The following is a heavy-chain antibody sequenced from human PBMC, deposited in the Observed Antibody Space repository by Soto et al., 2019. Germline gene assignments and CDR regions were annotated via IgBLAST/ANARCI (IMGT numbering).Heavy chain of an antibody. Sequence: QEQSVQSGGGVVQPGRSLRLSCAASGFKFNSYGMHWVRQAPGKGLEWVAVISYDGSDTSYGDSVKGRFTISRDNSKNTLHLQMSSLRLDDTAVYYCARDRFGGTEGTNWLDPWGQGSLVTVSS. CDR2: ISYDGSDT. D-gene: IGHD3-10*01. V-gene: IGHV3-33*01. CDR3: ARDRFGGTEGTNWLDP. J-gene: IGHJ5*02. CDR1: GFKFNSYG.